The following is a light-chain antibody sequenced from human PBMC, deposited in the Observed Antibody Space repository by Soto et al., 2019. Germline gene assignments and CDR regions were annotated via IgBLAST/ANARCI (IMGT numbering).Light chain of an antibody. CDR2: GAS. Sequence: IVLKQSPGSLTLSPGERATLSCRASQSVSSSYLAWYQQNRGQAPRLLIYGASSRATGIPDRFSGSGSGTDFTLTISRLEPEDFAVYYCQQYGSSRWTFGQGTKVDIK. CDR3: QQYGSSRWT. V-gene: IGKV3-20*01. CDR1: QSVSSSY. J-gene: IGKJ1*01.